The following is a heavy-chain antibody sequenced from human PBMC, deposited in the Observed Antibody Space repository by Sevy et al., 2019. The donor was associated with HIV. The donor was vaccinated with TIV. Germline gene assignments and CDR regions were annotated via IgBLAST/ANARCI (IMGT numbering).Heavy chain of an antibody. D-gene: IGHD3-3*01. J-gene: IGHJ1*01. CDR1: GFSFSSYG. CDR2: ISYDGSNK. CDR3: ANIVYPGDQWSLWLNGAEYFHH. V-gene: IGHV3-30*18. Sequence: GGSLRLSCAASGFSFSSYGMYWVRQAPGKGLEWVALISYDGSNKNYADSVKGRFTISRDDLKNTVFLQMNSLRAEDTAVYYCANIVYPGDQWSLWLNGAEYFHHWGQGTLVTVSS.